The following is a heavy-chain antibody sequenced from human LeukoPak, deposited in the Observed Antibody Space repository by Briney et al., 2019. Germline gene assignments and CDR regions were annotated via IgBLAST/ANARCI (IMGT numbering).Heavy chain of an antibody. Sequence: PSQTLSLTCTVSGGSISSGTYYWNWIRQPAGKGLEWIGRIYTSGSTNYNPSLKSRVTISVDTSKNQFTLKLSSVTAADTAVYYCARGEEGPFDYWGQGTLVTVSS. CDR1: GGSISSGTYY. CDR2: IYTSGST. CDR3: ARGEEGPFDY. V-gene: IGHV4-61*02. D-gene: IGHD1-26*01. J-gene: IGHJ4*02.